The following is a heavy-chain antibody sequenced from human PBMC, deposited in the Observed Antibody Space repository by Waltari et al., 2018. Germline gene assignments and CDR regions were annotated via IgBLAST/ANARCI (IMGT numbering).Heavy chain of an antibody. CDR1: GGSFSGYY. CDR3: ARGNITPADY. J-gene: IGHJ4*02. CDR2: INQSGST. Sequence: QVQLQQWGAGLLKPSETLSLTCAVYGGSFSGYYWSWIRQPPGKGLEWIGEINQSGSTDYNRALKSRVTISVDTAKNQFSLKLGSVTAADTAVYYCARGNITPADYWGQGTLVTVSS. V-gene: IGHV4-34*01. D-gene: IGHD1-20*01.